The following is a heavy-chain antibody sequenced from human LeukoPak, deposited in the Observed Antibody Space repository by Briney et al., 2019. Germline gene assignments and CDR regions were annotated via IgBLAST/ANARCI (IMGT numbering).Heavy chain of an antibody. V-gene: IGHV4-39*07. CDR1: GGSISSGGYY. Sequence: SQTLSLTCTVSGGSISSGGYYWSWIRQPPGKGLEWIGSIYHSGSTYYNPSLKSRVTISVDTSKNQFSLKLSSVTAADTAVYYCARGRYDILTGYPFLDYWGQGTLVTVSS. CDR2: IYHSGST. J-gene: IGHJ4*02. CDR3: ARGRYDILTGYPFLDY. D-gene: IGHD3-9*01.